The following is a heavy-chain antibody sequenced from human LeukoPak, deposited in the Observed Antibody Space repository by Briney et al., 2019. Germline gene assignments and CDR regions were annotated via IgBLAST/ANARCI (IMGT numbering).Heavy chain of an antibody. CDR2: TSGSGGST. CDR3: AKDLRLYYYGSGD. CDR1: GFTFSSYA. V-gene: IGHV3-23*01. Sequence: GGSLRLSCAASGFTFSSYAMSWVRQAPGKGLEWVSATSGSGGSTYYADSVKGRFTISRDNSKNTLYLQMNSLRAEDTAVYYCAKDLRLYYYGSGDWGQGTLVTVSS. D-gene: IGHD3-10*01. J-gene: IGHJ4*02.